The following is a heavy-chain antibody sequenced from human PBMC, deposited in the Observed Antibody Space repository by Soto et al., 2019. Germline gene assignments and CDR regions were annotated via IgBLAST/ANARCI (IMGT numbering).Heavy chain of an antibody. CDR3: AKSYYGSGSYYAFDI. CDR1: GFTFSSYA. CDR2: ISGSGGST. V-gene: IGHV3-23*01. J-gene: IGHJ3*02. Sequence: GGSLRLSCAASGFTFSSYAMSWVRQAPGKGLEWVSAISGSGGSTYYADSVKGRFTISRDNSKNTLYLQMNSLRAEDPAVYYCAKSYYGSGSYYAFDIWGQGTMVTVSS. D-gene: IGHD3-10*01.